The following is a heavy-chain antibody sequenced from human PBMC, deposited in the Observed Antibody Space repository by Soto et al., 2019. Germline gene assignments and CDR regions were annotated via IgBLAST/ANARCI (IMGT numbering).Heavy chain of an antibody. V-gene: IGHV3-53*01. Sequence: EVQLVESGGGLIQPGGSLRLSCAASGFSVSDNYMSWVRQAPGKGLEWIAVLYMDDTTYYTDSIKGRFTVSRDNSKNMLYLHMNSLRAEDTAVYYCAGTESRSSSTQFDYWGQGALVTVSS. CDR2: LYMDDTT. CDR3: AGTESRSSSTQFDY. D-gene: IGHD6-6*01. CDR1: GFSVSDNY. J-gene: IGHJ4*02.